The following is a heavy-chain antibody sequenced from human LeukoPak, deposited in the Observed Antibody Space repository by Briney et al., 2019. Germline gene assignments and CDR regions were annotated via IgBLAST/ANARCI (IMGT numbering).Heavy chain of an antibody. V-gene: IGHV3-30*02. Sequence: PGGSLRLSCVASGFTFSSYGMHWVRQAPGKGLEWVAFIPYDGRNQYLADSVKGRFTISRDISKNTLHLQMNSLRTEDTAVYYCAKDGTIFGVTYLDYWGQGTLVTVSS. CDR2: IPYDGRNQ. CDR1: GFTFSSYG. J-gene: IGHJ4*02. D-gene: IGHD3-3*01. CDR3: AKDGTIFGVTYLDY.